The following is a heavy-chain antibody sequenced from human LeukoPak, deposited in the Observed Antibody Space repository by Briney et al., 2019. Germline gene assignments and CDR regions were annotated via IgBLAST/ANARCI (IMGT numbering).Heavy chain of an antibody. V-gene: IGHV3-20*04. Sequence: GGSLRLSCAASGFTFDDYGMSWVRQAPGKGLEWVSGINWNGGSTGYADSVKGRFTISRDNAKHSLYLQMNSLRAEDTALYYCARDGAVAGTGDCFDYWGQGTLVTVSS. D-gene: IGHD6-19*01. CDR1: GFTFDDYG. CDR3: ARDGAVAGTGDCFDY. CDR2: INWNGGST. J-gene: IGHJ4*02.